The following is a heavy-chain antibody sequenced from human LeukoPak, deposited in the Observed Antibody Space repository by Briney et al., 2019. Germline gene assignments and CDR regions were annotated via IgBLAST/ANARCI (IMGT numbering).Heavy chain of an antibody. CDR3: ASFTAVMKYFDY. J-gene: IGHJ4*02. Sequence: SETLSLTCTVSGGSISSYYWSWIRQPPGKGLEWIGYIYYSGNTNYNPSLKSRVTISVDMSKNQFSLKLNSVTAADTAVYYCASFTAVMKYFDYWGRGTLVTVSS. CDR1: GGSISSYY. CDR2: IYYSGNT. D-gene: IGHD4-23*01. V-gene: IGHV4-59*01.